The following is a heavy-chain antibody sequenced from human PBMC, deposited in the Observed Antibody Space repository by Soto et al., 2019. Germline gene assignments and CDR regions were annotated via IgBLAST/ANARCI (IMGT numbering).Heavy chain of an antibody. J-gene: IGHJ4*02. Sequence: PGGSLRLSCAASGFTFSSYSMTWVRQAPGKGLEWVSSISSSSSYIYYADSVKGRFTISRDTATNSLFLQMNTLRAEDTAVYYCARDSGGYDYGTAPDCWGQGT. D-gene: IGHD5-12*01. CDR3: ARDSGGYDYGTAPDC. CDR1: GFTFSSYS. CDR2: ISSSSSYI. V-gene: IGHV3-21*01.